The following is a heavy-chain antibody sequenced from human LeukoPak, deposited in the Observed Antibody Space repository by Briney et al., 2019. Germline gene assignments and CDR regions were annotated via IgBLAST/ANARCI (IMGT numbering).Heavy chain of an antibody. CDR3: AKESGEYGSGSYTLTFDY. Sequence: GGSLRLSCAAAGFTFSSYAMSWVRQAPGKGLEWVSAISGSGGSTYYGDSVKGRFTISRDNPKNTLYLQMNSLRAEDTAVYYCAKESGEYGSGSYTLTFDYWGQGTLVTVSS. J-gene: IGHJ4*02. CDR2: ISGSGGST. V-gene: IGHV3-23*01. D-gene: IGHD3-10*01. CDR1: GFTFSSYA.